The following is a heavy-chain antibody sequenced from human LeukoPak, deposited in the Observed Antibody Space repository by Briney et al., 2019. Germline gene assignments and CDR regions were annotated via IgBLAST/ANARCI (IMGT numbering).Heavy chain of an antibody. Sequence: SGGSLRLSCAASGFTVHSNYMSWVRQAPGKGLEWVAVIYSGGSTYYADSVKGRFTISRDNAKNTLYLQMNSLRVEDTAVYYCARKWFDPWGQGTLVTVSS. J-gene: IGHJ5*02. CDR2: IYSGGST. CDR3: ARKWFDP. CDR1: GFTVHSNY. V-gene: IGHV3-53*01.